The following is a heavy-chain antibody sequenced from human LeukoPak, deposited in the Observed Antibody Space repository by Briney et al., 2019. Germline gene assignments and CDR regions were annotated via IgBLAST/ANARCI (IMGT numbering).Heavy chain of an antibody. J-gene: IGHJ6*02. V-gene: IGHV3-23*01. CDR1: GFTFSIYA. CDR2: INRSGGGI. Sequence: QRGGSLRLSCVGSGFTFSIYAMSWVRQAPGKGLQWVSTINRSGGGIYYADSVKGRFTISRDNSKNTLYLQMNSLRAEDTAVYYCAKAGWYVGTYYYYYYGMDVWGQGTTVTVSS. CDR3: AKAGWYVGTYYYYYYGMDV. D-gene: IGHD6-19*01.